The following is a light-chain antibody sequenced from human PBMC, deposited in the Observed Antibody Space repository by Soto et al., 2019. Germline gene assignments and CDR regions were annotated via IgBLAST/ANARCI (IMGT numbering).Light chain of an antibody. CDR2: AAS. V-gene: IGKV1-39*01. CDR3: QQSYRIPLT. CDR1: QSISSY. J-gene: IGKJ4*01. Sequence: DIQMTQSPSSLSASVGDRVTLTCRASQSISSYLNWYQQKPGKAPKLLIYAASSLQSGVPSRFSGSGSGTDFTLTISSLQPEDFASYYCQQSYRIPLTFGGGTKVEIK.